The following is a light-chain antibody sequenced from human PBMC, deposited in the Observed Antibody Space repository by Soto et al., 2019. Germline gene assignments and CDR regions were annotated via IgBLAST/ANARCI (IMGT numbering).Light chain of an antibody. CDR1: QGGLYSSNNKNY. Sequence: DIVMPQSPDSLAVSLGGRATINCKSSQGGLYSSNNKNYLAWYQQKPGQPPKLLIYWASTRESGVPDRFSGSGSGTDFTLTISSLQAEDVAVYYCQQYYSTPLTFGGGTKVDIK. CDR3: QQYYSTPLT. J-gene: IGKJ4*01. V-gene: IGKV4-1*01. CDR2: WAS.